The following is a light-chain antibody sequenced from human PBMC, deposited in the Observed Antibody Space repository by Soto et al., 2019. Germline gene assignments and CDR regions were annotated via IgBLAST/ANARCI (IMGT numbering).Light chain of an antibody. J-gene: IGLJ7*01. V-gene: IGLV2-8*01. CDR1: SSDVGGYNY. Sequence: QSVLTQPPSASGSPGQSVTISCTGTSSDVGGYNYVSWYQQHPGKAPKLMIYEVSKRPSGVPDRFSGSKSGNTASLTVSGPQAEDDADYYCSSYAGSNTAAVFGGGTQLTVL. CDR2: EVS. CDR3: SSYAGSNTAAV.